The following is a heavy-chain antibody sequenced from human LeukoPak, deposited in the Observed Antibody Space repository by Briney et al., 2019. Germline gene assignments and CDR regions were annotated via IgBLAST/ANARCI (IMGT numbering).Heavy chain of an antibody. J-gene: IGHJ4*02. V-gene: IGHV3-21*01. CDR2: ISSSSSYI. CDR3: ARDLRKYSSSWYNDY. CDR1: GFTFSSYS. Sequence: PGGSLRLSCAASGFTFSSYSMNWVRQAPGKGLEWVSSISSSSSYIYYADSVKGRFTISRDNAKNSLYLQMNSLRAEDTAVYYCARDLRKYSSSWYNDYWGQGTLVTVSS. D-gene: IGHD6-13*01.